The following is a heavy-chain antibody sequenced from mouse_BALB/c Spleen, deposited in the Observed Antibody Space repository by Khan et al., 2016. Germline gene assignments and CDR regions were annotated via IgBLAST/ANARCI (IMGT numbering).Heavy chain of an antibody. J-gene: IGHJ2*01. V-gene: IGHV3-2*02. Sequence: EVQLQESGPGLVKPSQSLSLTCTVTGYSITSGYGWNWIRQFPGNKLEWMGYISYSGSTNYNPSFKSRISITRDTSKKQFFLQLNSVTTEDTATYYCARTARIKYWGQGTTLTVSS. D-gene: IGHD1-2*01. CDR2: ISYSGST. CDR1: GYSITSGYG. CDR3: ARTARIKY.